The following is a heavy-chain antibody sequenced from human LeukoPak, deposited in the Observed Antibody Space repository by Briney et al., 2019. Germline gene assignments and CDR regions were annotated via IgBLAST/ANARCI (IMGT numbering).Heavy chain of an antibody. CDR3: AKELPTLIYYYMDV. CDR2: ISASGGST. Sequence: GGSLRLSCEGSGFTFNFYTMNWVRQAPEKGLEWVSTISASGGSTYYADSVKGRFTISRDNSKNTLYLQISSLRAEDTAVYFCAKELPTLIYYYMDVWGKGTTVTVSS. V-gene: IGHV3-23*01. CDR1: GFTFNFYT. J-gene: IGHJ6*03.